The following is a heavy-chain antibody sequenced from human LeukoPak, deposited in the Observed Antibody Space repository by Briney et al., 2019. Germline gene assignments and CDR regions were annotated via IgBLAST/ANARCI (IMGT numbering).Heavy chain of an antibody. CDR3: AKDWLSTVESPADN. Sequence: GGSLRLSCAASGFTFSSYAMSWVRQAPGKGLEWVSAISGSGGSTYYADSVKGRFTISRDNSKNTLYLQMSRLRVEDTAVYYCAKDWLSTVESPADNWGQGTLVTVSS. CDR1: GFTFSSYA. J-gene: IGHJ4*02. CDR2: ISGSGGST. V-gene: IGHV3-23*01. D-gene: IGHD4-23*01.